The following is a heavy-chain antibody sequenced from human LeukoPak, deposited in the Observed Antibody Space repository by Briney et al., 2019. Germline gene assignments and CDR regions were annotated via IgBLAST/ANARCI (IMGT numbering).Heavy chain of an antibody. J-gene: IGHJ4*02. CDR3: ARDSSIAVAGTGFDY. D-gene: IGHD6-19*01. Sequence: GGSLRLSCAASGFTFSSYSMNWVRQAPGKGLEWFSSISSSSSYIYYADSVKGRFTISRDNAKNSLYLQMNSLRAEDTAVYYCARDSSIAVAGTGFDYWGQGTLVTVSS. CDR1: GFTFSSYS. CDR2: ISSSSSYI. V-gene: IGHV3-21*01.